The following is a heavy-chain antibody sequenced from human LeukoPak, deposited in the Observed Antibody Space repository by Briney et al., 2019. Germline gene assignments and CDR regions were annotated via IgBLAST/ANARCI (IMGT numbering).Heavy chain of an antibody. CDR1: GGTFSSYA. Sequence: SVKVSCKASGGTFSSYAISWVRQAPGQGLEWMGGIIPIFGTANYAQKFQGRVTITADESTSTAYMELSSLRSEDTAVYHCARCDSSGYYYYFDYWGQGTLVTVSS. V-gene: IGHV1-69*01. D-gene: IGHD3-22*01. CDR3: ARCDSSGYYYYFDY. CDR2: IIPIFGTA. J-gene: IGHJ4*02.